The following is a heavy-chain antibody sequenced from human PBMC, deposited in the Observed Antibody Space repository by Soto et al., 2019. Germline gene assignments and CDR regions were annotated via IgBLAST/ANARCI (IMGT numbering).Heavy chain of an antibody. Sequence: QLQLQESGPGLVKPSETLSLTCTVSGGSISSSNYHWGWIRQPPGKGLEWSGSMYYSGSTTYNPSLKSRVTISVDTSKNQFSMKLTSVTAADTAVYHCARNVGTRPPGSWGQGTLVTVSS. CDR2: MYYSGST. CDR3: ARNVGTRPPGS. J-gene: IGHJ4*02. CDR1: GGSISSSNYH. D-gene: IGHD1-26*01. V-gene: IGHV4-39*01.